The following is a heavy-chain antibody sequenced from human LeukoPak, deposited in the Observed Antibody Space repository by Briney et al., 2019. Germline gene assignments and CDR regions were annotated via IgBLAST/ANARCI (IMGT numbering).Heavy chain of an antibody. CDR1: GYTFTGYY. CDR2: INPNSGGT. J-gene: IGHJ4*02. D-gene: IGHD3-9*01. Sequence: ASVKVSCKASGYTFTGYYMHWVRQAPGQGPEWMGWINPNSGGTNYAQKFQGRVTMTRDTSISTAYMELSRLRSDDTAVYYCARGYDILTGYSTFDYWGQGTLVTVSS. V-gene: IGHV1-2*02. CDR3: ARGYDILTGYSTFDY.